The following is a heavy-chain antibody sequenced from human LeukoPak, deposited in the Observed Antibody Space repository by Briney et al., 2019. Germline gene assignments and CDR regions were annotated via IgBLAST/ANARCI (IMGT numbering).Heavy chain of an antibody. J-gene: IGHJ3*02. CDR1: GLIFSTYS. Sequence: GGSVRLSCAASGLIFSTYSMTWVRQAPGKGLEWVAGISASEYTYYGDSVKGRFTISRDNSKNTLYLQLNNLRDEDTAIYYCAKDGGLGGVPVDVFDIWGQGTMVTVSS. CDR2: ISASEYT. V-gene: IGHV3-23*01. CDR3: AKDGGLGGVPVDVFDI. D-gene: IGHD3-16*01.